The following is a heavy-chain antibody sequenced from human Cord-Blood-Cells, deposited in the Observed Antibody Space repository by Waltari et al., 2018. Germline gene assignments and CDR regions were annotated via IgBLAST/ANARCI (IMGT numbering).Heavy chain of an antibody. CDR3: AQKFGTAADY. D-gene: IGHD2-21*02. Sequence: QVQLVQSGAEAKQPGASVKVSCKASGYTFTGYYMPWVRQAPGPGLEWVRWISPNSGGTNYGQKFQGRVTMTSDTPISTDYMELSRLRSDDTAKYYCAQKFGTAADYWGQGTLVTVSS. CDR1: GYTFTGYY. J-gene: IGHJ4*02. CDR2: ISPNSGGT. V-gene: IGHV1-2*02.